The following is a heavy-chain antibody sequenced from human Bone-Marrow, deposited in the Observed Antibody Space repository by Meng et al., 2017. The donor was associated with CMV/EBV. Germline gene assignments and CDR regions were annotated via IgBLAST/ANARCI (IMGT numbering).Heavy chain of an antibody. V-gene: IGHV3-7*03. CDR3: ARDNGYCSSTSCYTGWFDP. CDR2: IKQDGSEK. D-gene: IGHD2-2*02. CDR1: GFTFSSYW. Sequence: GGSLRLSCAASGFTFSSYWMSWVRQAPGKGLEWVANIKQDGSEKYYVDSVKGRFTISRDNSKNTLYLQMSSLRAEDTAVYYCARDNGYCSSTSCYTGWFDPWGQGTLVTVSS. J-gene: IGHJ5*02.